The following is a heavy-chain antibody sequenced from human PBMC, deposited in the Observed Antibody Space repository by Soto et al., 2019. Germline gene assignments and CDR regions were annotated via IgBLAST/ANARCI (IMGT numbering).Heavy chain of an antibody. CDR2: TSIYNGHT. J-gene: IGHJ4*02. Sequence: QVQLVQSGPEVQKPGASLKVSCKASGYTFTASGISWVRQAPGQGLEWMGWTSIYNGHTEYSPKFLGRVVMTTDTSADTAYLELKILRPDDAALYYCAIWYDYGASDQYHFDQWHQGTLVTVSS. CDR1: GYTFTASG. CDR3: AIWYDYGASDQYHFDQ. V-gene: IGHV1-18*01. D-gene: IGHD4-17*01.